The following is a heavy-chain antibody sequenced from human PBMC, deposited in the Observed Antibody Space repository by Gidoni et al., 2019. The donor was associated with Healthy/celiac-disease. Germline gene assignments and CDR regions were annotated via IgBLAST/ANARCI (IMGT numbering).Heavy chain of an antibody. V-gene: IGHV4-39*01. D-gene: IGHD1-1*01. CDR3: ARQPGLNHDDDY. CDR2: IYYSGST. Sequence: QLQLQESGPGLVKPSETLSLTCTVSGGSISSSSYYWGWIRQPPGKGLEWIGSIYYSGSTYYNPSLKSRVTISVDTSKNQFSLKLSSVTAADTAVYYCARQPGLNHDDDYWGQGTLVTVSS. CDR1: GGSISSSSYY. J-gene: IGHJ4*02.